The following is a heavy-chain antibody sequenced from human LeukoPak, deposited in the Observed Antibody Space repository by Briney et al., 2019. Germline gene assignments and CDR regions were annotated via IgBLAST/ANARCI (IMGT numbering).Heavy chain of an antibody. Sequence: RASVKVSCRSSGYTFTGTYMHWVRQAPGQGLEWMGWINPNSGDTNYAQKFQGRVTMTRDKSISTAYMELSRLRSDDTAVYYCARARSVADAFDIWGQGTMVTVSS. CDR2: INPNSGDT. J-gene: IGHJ3*02. CDR3: ARARSVADAFDI. V-gene: IGHV1-2*02. CDR1: GYTFTGTY. D-gene: IGHD3-3*01.